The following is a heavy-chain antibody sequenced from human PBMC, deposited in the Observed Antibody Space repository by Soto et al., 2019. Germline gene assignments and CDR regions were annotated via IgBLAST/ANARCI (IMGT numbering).Heavy chain of an antibody. CDR1: GGSISSSSYY. J-gene: IGHJ6*02. V-gene: IGHV4-39*01. CDR3: ARHWDIVDKSYRYYYGMDV. CDR2: IYYSGST. D-gene: IGHD2-15*01. Sequence: PSETLSLTCTVSGGSISSSSYYWGWIRQPPGKGLEWIGSIYYSGSTYYNPSLKSRGTIAVDTSKNQFSLKLSSVTAADTAVYYCARHWDIVDKSYRYYYGMDVWGQGTTVTVSS.